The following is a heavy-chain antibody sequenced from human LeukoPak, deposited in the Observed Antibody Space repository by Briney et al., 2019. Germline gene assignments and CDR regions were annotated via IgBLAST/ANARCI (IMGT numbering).Heavy chain of an antibody. D-gene: IGHD3-22*01. J-gene: IGHJ3*02. V-gene: IGHV4-61*01. CDR2: IYYSGST. CDR1: GGSVSSGNYY. Sequence: SETLSLTCTVSGGSVSSGNYYWTWIRQPPGKGLEWIGYIYYSGSTNYNPSLKSRVSISSDTSKNQFSLKLNSVTAADTAVYYRARETSNYYDISGYFNAFDIWGRGTMVTVSS. CDR3: ARETSNYYDISGYFNAFDI.